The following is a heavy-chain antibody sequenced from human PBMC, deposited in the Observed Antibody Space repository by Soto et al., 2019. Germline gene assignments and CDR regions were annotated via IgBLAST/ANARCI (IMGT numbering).Heavy chain of an antibody. CDR3: TRYTYTSRYSYFGMDV. Sequence: PRGSLKLSSTCSGFTFGDYTNSWSRQAPGKGLEWVGVIRSKAYGETTDYAASVKGRFTILRDNSKSIAYLQLNSLQSDDTGVYYCTRYTYTSRYSYFGMDVWGHGTTVTVSS. V-gene: IGHV3-49*03. CDR2: IRSKAYGETT. D-gene: IGHD2-2*01. CDR1: GFTFGDYT. J-gene: IGHJ6*02.